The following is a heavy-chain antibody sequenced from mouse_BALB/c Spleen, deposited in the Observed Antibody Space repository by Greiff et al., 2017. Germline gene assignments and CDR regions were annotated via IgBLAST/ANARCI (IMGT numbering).Heavy chain of an antibody. D-gene: IGHD2-1*01. J-gene: IGHJ3*01. Sequence: EVKLMESGGGLVKPGGSLKLSCAASGFTFSSYAMSWVRQTPEKRLEWVASISSGGSTYYPASLKGRFTISRDNARNILYLQMSSLRSEDTAMYYCARGGYYGPAWFAYWGQGTLVTVSA. V-gene: IGHV5-6-5*01. CDR1: GFTFSSYA. CDR3: ARGGYYGPAWFAY. CDR2: ISSGGST.